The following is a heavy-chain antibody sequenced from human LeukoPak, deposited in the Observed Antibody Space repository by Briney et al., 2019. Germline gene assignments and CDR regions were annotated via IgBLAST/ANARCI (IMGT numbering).Heavy chain of an antibody. D-gene: IGHD4-17*01. J-gene: IGHJ4*02. CDR2: IYHSGST. CDR1: GGSISSGGYY. Sequence: SSETLSLTCTVSGGSISSGGYYWSWIRQPPGKGLEWIGYIYHSGSTYYNPSLKSRVTISLDTSKNQFSLKLSSVTAADTAVYYCARDDYGDYAPFDYWGQGTLVTVSS. V-gene: IGHV4-30-2*01. CDR3: ARDDYGDYAPFDY.